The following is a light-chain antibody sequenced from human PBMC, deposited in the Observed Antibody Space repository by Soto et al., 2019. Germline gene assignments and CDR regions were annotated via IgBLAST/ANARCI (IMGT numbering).Light chain of an antibody. CDR1: SSDVGGYNF. CDR3: SSWTSSNTQV. J-gene: IGLJ2*01. Sequence: QSALTQPASVSGSPGQSITISFTGTSSDVGGYNFVSWYQQHPGKAPKLMIFEVNNRPSGVSNRFSGSKSGNTASLTISGRQAEDADDYYCSSWTSSNTQVLGVGTKLTVL. V-gene: IGLV2-14*01. CDR2: EVN.